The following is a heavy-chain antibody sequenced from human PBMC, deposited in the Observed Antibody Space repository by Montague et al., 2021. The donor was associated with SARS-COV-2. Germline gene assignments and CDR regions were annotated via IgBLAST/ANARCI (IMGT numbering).Heavy chain of an antibody. Sequence: SETLSLTCSVSGVSISSGSYYWSWVQQPPGKGLEWIGYVYHTGSTNYNPSLKSRVTLSIDTSKNQFSLNLTSVMAADTAVYYCVREKYYFDDSGSKWGQGTLVTV. D-gene: IGHD3-22*01. CDR3: VREKYYFDDSGSK. J-gene: IGHJ4*02. CDR2: VYHTGST. V-gene: IGHV4-61*01. CDR1: GVSISSGSYY.